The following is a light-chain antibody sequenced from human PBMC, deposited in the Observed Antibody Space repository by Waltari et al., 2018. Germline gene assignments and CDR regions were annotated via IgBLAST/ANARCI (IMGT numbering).Light chain of an antibody. J-gene: IGKJ1*01. CDR1: QSISIW. Sequence: DIQMTQSPSTLSASVGDRVTITCRASQSISIWLAWYQQKPGRAPELLIYRASYFESGVPSRFSGSGSGTEFTLTISSLQPDDFATYYCQQSYSNPPWTFGQGTKVEIK. CDR3: QQSYSNPPWT. V-gene: IGKV1-5*03. CDR2: RAS.